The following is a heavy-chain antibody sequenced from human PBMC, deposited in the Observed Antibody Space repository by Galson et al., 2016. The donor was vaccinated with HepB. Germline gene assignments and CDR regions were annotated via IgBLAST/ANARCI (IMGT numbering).Heavy chain of an antibody. V-gene: IGHV3-30-3*01. Sequence: SLRLSCAASGFTFSSYAMHWVRQAPGKGLEWVAVISYDGSNKYYADSVKGRVTNSRDNAKNTLYLQMNSLRAEDTAVYFCVRDHSGVPTTAYNWFDPWDRGTLVTVSS. D-gene: IGHD3-10*01. CDR3: VRDHSGVPTTAYNWFDP. CDR1: GFTFSSYA. CDR2: ISYDGSNK. J-gene: IGHJ5*02.